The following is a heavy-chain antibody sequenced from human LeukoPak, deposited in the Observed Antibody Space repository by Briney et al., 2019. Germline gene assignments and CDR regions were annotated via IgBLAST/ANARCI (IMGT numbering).Heavy chain of an antibody. V-gene: IGHV1-69*10. Sequence: ASVKVSCKASGGTFSSYAISWVRQAPGQGLEWMGGIIPILGIANYAQKFQGRVTITADKSTSTAYMELSSLRSEDTAVYYCARERPAAGPDYWGQGTLVTVSS. CDR2: IIPILGIA. J-gene: IGHJ4*02. CDR1: GGTFSSYA. CDR3: ARERPAAGPDY. D-gene: IGHD3-10*01.